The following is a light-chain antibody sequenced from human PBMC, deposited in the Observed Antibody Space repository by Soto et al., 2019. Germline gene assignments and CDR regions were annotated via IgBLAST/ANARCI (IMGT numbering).Light chain of an antibody. CDR1: PSISGS. CDR3: QQRYSTTLT. CDR2: GAS. J-gene: IGKJ5*01. V-gene: IGKV1-39*01. Sequence: DIQRTQSPSSLSASVRDRVSINCRASPSISGSLNWYQQKPGKAPKLMIYGASTLQSGVPSRFSGIVSGTEFTLTICSLHPEDCATYYGQQRYSTTLTFGQMTRVEIK.